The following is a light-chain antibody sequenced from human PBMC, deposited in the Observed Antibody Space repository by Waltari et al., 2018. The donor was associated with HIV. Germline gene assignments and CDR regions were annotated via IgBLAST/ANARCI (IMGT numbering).Light chain of an antibody. V-gene: IGKV1-12*01. CDR2: ASS. CDR1: QAISSW. Sequence: DIQMTQSPFFVSASVGDRVTITCRASQAISSWLTWYQQRPVAAPNILIYASSTLQSGVPTRFSCRISGTNFTLTISSLQPEDFATYYCQQADGLPWTLGPGTKVEMK. J-gene: IGKJ1*01. CDR3: QQADGLPWT.